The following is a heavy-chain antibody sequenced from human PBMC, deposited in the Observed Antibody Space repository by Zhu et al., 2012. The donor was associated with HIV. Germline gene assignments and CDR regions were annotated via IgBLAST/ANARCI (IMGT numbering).Heavy chain of an antibody. CDR3: TRGKTVITIGTSNT. V-gene: IGHV1-2*07. D-gene: IGHD3-16*01. CDR1: GYELIDCT. Sequence: QVQLVQTGGQMKKPGESMRISCRASGYELIDCTLNWIRLAPGKRPEWMGWLKPSGGAVNYARPLQGRVTMTRDVYSDTAFLELRSLTVDDTAVYFCTRGKTVITIGTSNTWGRGTPVIVSS. CDR2: LKPSGGAV. J-gene: IGHJ1*01.